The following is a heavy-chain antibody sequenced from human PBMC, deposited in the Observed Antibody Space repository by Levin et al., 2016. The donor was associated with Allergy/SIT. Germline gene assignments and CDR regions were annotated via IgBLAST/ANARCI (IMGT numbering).Heavy chain of an antibody. D-gene: IGHD2-21*02. Sequence: ASVKVSCKASGYSFTGYSVHWVRQAPGQGLEWMGWINPDIGGSHSAQKFQGRVTMTRDTSISTAYLELSRLISDDTAVYYCATLDTTLTAAYYYRAIDVWGQGTTVTVSS. CDR1: GYSFTGYS. J-gene: IGHJ6*02. CDR2: INPDIGGS. V-gene: IGHV1-2*02. CDR3: ATLDTTLTAAYYYRAIDV.